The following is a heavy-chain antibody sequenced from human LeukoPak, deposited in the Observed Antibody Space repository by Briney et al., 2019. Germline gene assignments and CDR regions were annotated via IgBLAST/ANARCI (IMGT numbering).Heavy chain of an antibody. CDR1: GFTFSSYS. J-gene: IGHJ3*02. CDR2: ISSSSSYI. Sequence: PGGSLRLSCAASGFTFSSYSMNWVRQAPGKGLEWVSSISSSSSYIYYADSVKGRFTISRDHAKNSLYLQMNSLRAEDTAVYYCARDPSMVRGVTDAFDIWGQGTMVTVSS. D-gene: IGHD3-10*01. V-gene: IGHV3-21*01. CDR3: ARDPSMVRGVTDAFDI.